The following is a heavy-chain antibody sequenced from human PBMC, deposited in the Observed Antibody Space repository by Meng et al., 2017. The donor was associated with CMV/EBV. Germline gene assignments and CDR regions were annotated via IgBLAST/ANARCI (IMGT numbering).Heavy chain of an antibody. V-gene: IGHV3-23*01. CDR2: ISGSGGST. CDR3: AKPPPRGFYGMDV. D-gene: IGHD3-10*01. Sequence: GESLKISCAASGFTFSSHAMSWVRQAPGKGLEWVSAISGSGGSTYYADSVKGRFTISRDNSKNTLYLQMNSLRAEDTAVYYCAKPPPRGFYGMDVWGQGTTVTVSS. J-gene: IGHJ6*02. CDR1: GFTFSSHA.